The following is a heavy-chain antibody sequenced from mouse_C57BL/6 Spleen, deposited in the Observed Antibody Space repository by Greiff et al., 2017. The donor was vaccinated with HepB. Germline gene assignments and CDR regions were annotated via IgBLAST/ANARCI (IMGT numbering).Heavy chain of an antibody. J-gene: IGHJ1*03. CDR3: ARHLYGSSYRYFDV. CDR2: ISSGGSYT. D-gene: IGHD1-1*01. Sequence: EVQGVESGGDLVKPGGSLKLSCAASGFTFSSYGMSWVRQTPDKRLEWVATISSGGSYTYYPDSVKGRFTISRDNAKNTLYLQMSSLKSEDTAMYYCARHLYGSSYRYFDVWGTGTTVTVSS. V-gene: IGHV5-6*01. CDR1: GFTFSSYG.